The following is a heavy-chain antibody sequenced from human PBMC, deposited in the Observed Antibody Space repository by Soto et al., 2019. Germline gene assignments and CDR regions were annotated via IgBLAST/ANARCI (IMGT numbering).Heavy chain of an antibody. D-gene: IGHD6-19*01. CDR1: GFTFSSYS. V-gene: IGHV3-21*01. CDR2: ISRSSSNI. CDR3: ARAYSSGGYDGFDI. Sequence: EVQLVESGGGLVKPGGSLRLSCAASGFTFSSYSMNWVRQAPGKGLEWVSSISRSSSNINYADSVKGRFTISRDNAKNSLYLQMNSLRAEDTSVYYCARAYSSGGYDGFDIWGQGTMVTVSS. J-gene: IGHJ3*02.